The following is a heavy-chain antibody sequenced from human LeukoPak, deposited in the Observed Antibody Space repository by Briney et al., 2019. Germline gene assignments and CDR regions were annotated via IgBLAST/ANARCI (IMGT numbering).Heavy chain of an antibody. CDR3: ARGRGGSYRYYYYYYMDV. V-gene: IGHV3-21*01. CDR2: ISSSSSYI. D-gene: IGHD1-26*01. Sequence: PGGSLRLSCAASGFTFSSYSMNWVRQAPGKGLEWVSSISSSSSYIYYADSVKGRFTISRDNAKNSLYLQMNSLRAEDTAVYYCARGRGGSYRYYYYYYMDVWGKGTTVTVSS. J-gene: IGHJ6*03. CDR1: GFTFSSYS.